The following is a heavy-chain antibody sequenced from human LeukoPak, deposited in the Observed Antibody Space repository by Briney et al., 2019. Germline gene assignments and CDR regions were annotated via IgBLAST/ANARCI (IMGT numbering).Heavy chain of an antibody. CDR3: ARELVGAYDAFDI. D-gene: IGHD2-15*01. V-gene: IGHV3-21*01. J-gene: IGHJ3*02. CDR2: ISSSSSYI. CDR1: GFTFSSYS. Sequence: GGSLRLSCAASGFTFSSYSMNWVRQAPGKGLEWVSSISSSSSYIYYADSVKGRFTISRDNAKNSLYLQMNSLRAEDTAVYYCARELVGAYDAFDIWGQGTMVTVSS.